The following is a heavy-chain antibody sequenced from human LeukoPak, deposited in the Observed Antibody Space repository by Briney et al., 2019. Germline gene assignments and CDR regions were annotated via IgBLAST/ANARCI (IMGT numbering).Heavy chain of an antibody. D-gene: IGHD4-4*01. Sequence: PGRSLRLSCAASGFTFSNYNMNWVRQAPGKGLEWVSYISSSSSIIYYADSVKGRFTISRDNAKNSLYLQMNSLRVEDTAVYYCARVSRDFYSNYYYYYGMDVWGQGTTVTVSS. CDR1: GFTFSNYN. CDR2: ISSSSSII. CDR3: ARVSRDFYSNYYYYYGMDV. J-gene: IGHJ6*02. V-gene: IGHV3-48*04.